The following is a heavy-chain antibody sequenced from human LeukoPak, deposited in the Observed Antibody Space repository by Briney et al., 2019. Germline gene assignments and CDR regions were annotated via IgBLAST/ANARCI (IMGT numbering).Heavy chain of an antibody. V-gene: IGHV3-53*01. CDR2: IYSGGST. Sequence: GGSLRLSCAASGFTFSSYSMNWVRQAPGKGLEWVSVIYSGGSTYYADSVKGRFTISRDNSKNTLYLQMNSLRAEDTAVYYCATPRGAYCGGDCYLPPDYWGQGTLVTVSS. J-gene: IGHJ4*02. CDR1: GFTFSSYS. D-gene: IGHD2-21*02. CDR3: ATPRGAYCGGDCYLPPDY.